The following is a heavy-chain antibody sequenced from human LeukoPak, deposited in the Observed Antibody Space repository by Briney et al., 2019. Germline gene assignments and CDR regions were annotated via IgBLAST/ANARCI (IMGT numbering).Heavy chain of an antibody. J-gene: IGHJ4*02. D-gene: IGHD1-26*01. CDR1: GFTFSSYN. Sequence: TGGSLRLSCAASGFTFSSYNMNWVRQAPGKGLEWLSYISTSSSTTHYADSVKGRFTISRDNAQNSLYLQMNSLRAEDTAVYYCANSGNYYHDYWGQGTLVTVSS. CDR3: ANSGNYYHDY. CDR2: ISTSSSTT. V-gene: IGHV3-48*04.